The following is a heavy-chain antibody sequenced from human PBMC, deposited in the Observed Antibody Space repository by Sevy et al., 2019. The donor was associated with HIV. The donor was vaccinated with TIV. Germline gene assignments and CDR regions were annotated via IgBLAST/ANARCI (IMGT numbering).Heavy chain of an antibody. CDR2: ISYNGNNK. D-gene: IGHD2-2*01. CDR3: AREGLVPTATPDRYYFYGMDI. Sequence: GGSLRLSCAGSGFTFSFYAMHWVRPAPGKGLEWVAVISYNGNNKKYADSVKGRFTISRDNSKNTVYLQMNSLRGEDTAAYYCAREGLVPTATPDRYYFYGMDIWGQGTTVTVSS. J-gene: IGHJ6*02. CDR1: GFTFSFYA. V-gene: IGHV3-30*04.